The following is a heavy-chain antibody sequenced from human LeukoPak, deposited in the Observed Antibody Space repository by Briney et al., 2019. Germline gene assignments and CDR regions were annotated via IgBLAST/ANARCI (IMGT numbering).Heavy chain of an antibody. J-gene: IGHJ6*02. Sequence: GASVKVSCKASGGTFSSYAISWVRQAPGQGLEWMGGIIPIFCTANYAQKFQGRVTITTDESTSTAYMELSSLRSEDTAVYYCARDVVVVPAAIHYGMDVWGQGTTVTVSS. V-gene: IGHV1-69*05. D-gene: IGHD2-2*01. CDR2: IIPIFCTA. CDR1: GGTFSSYA. CDR3: ARDVVVVPAAIHYGMDV.